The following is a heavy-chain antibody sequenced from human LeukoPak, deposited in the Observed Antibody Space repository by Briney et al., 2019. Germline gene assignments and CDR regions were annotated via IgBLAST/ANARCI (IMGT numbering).Heavy chain of an antibody. CDR2: INHSGST. V-gene: IGHV4-34*01. J-gene: IGHJ4*02. CDR1: GGSFSGYY. Sequence: SETLSLTCAVYGGSFSGYYWSWIRQPLGKGLEWIGEINHSGSTNYNPSLKSRVTISVDTSKNQFSLKLSSVTAADTAVYYCARRYYGSGSYSDWGQGTLVTVSS. CDR3: ARRYYGSGSYSD. D-gene: IGHD3-10*01.